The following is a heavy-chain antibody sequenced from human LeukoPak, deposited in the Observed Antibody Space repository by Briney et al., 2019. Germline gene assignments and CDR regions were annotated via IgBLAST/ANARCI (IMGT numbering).Heavy chain of an antibody. CDR2: IYYSGST. J-gene: IGHJ4*02. CDR3: ARQPSSRFTSFDS. Sequence: PSEALSLTCTVSGGSLSSYFWSWIRQPPGKGLEWIAYIYYSGSTSYNPSLKSRVTISVDTSKNQFSLKLSSVTAADTAVYYCARQPSSRFTSFDSWGQGTLVTVSS. V-gene: IGHV4-59*01. CDR1: GGSLSSYF. D-gene: IGHD6-13*01.